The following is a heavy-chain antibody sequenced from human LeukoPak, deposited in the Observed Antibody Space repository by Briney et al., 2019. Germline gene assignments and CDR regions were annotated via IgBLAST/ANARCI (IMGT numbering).Heavy chain of an antibody. Sequence: SETLSLTCTVSGGSISSGSHYWTWIRQPVGKGLEYIGRVYSSGSTDSNPSLRSRLTISVDTSKNQLSLKLTSVTAADTAVYYCARLGRFGALLPYYYYMDVWGKGTTVTVSS. V-gene: IGHV4-61*02. CDR2: VYSSGST. D-gene: IGHD3-10*01. CDR3: ARLGRFGALLPYYYYMDV. J-gene: IGHJ6*03. CDR1: GGSISSGSHY.